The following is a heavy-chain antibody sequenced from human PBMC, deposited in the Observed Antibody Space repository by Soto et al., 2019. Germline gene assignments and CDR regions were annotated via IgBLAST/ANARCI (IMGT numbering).Heavy chain of an antibody. D-gene: IGHD3-9*01. CDR2: IYYRGNA. CDR1: GGSFSGYY. Sequence: SETLSLTCAVYGGSFSGYYWSWIRQPPGKGLEWIGSIYYRGNAYYNPSLQTRVTISLDKSMSQFSLKLISLTAADSSVYFCARLEGLATISYYFDFWGPGALVTVSS. CDR3: ARLEGLATISYYFDF. J-gene: IGHJ4*02. V-gene: IGHV4-34*01.